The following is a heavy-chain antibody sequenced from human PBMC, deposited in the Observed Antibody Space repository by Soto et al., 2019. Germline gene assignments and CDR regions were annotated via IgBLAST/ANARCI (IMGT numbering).Heavy chain of an antibody. Sequence: QVQLVQSGAEVKKPGSSVKVSCKASGGTFSSYAISWVRQAPGQGLEWMGGIIPIFGTANYAQKFQGRVTITAHEYTSTAYMELSSLRSEDTAVYYCARGDVRVGPYYYYGMDVWGQGTTGNVSS. J-gene: IGHJ6*02. D-gene: IGHD2-21*02. CDR2: IIPIFGTA. V-gene: IGHV1-69*01. CDR1: GGTFSSYA. CDR3: ARGDVRVGPYYYYGMDV.